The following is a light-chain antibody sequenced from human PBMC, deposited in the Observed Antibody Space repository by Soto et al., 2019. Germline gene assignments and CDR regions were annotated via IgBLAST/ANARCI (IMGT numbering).Light chain of an antibody. CDR3: QQYGSSPLT. CDR1: QSVSSNY. V-gene: IGKV3-20*01. J-gene: IGKJ4*01. CDR2: RAS. Sequence: IVLTQSPGTLPLSPGERATLSCRASQSVSSNYVAWYQQKPGQTPKVLIYRASSRATGIPDRFSGSGSGTDFTLTITRLEHEDFAMYYCQQYGSSPLTFGGGTKADIK.